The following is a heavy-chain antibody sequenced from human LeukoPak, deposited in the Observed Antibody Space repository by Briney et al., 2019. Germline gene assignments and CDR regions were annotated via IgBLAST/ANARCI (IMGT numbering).Heavy chain of an antibody. CDR3: ARGLAAAGLLDY. CDR1: GFTFSTDS. D-gene: IGHD6-13*01. V-gene: IGHV3-21*01. CDR2: ISSSSSYI. J-gene: IGHJ4*02. Sequence: GGSLRLSCAASGFTFSTDSMNWVRQAPGKGLECVSSISSSSSYIYYADSVKGRFTVSRDNAKNSLYLQMNSLRAEDTSVYYCARGLAAAGLLDYWGQGTLVTVSS.